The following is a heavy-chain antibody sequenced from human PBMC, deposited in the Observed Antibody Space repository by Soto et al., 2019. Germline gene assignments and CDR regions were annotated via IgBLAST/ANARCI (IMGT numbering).Heavy chain of an antibody. CDR2: LYYTGST. Sequence: PSETLSLTCTVSGASISGYHWGWIRQPPGKGLEWIGYLYYTGSTHYNPSLKSRVTMSVDTSKNQFSLKLNSVTAADTAVYYCARGFAIGWYTYFFDLWGQGPLVT. CDR1: GASISGYH. J-gene: IGHJ4*02. CDR3: ARGFAIGWYTYFFDL. D-gene: IGHD6-19*01. V-gene: IGHV4-59*08.